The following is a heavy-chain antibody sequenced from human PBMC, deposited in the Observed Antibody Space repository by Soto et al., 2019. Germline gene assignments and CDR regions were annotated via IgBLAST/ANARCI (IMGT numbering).Heavy chain of an antibody. J-gene: IGHJ6*02. Sequence: GASVKVSCKASGYTFTSYYMHWVRQAPGQGLEWMGIINPSGGSTSYAQKFQGRVTMTRDTSTSTVYMELSSLRSEDTAVYYCARIGSTTVTTDYYYYGMDVWGQGTTVTVSS. CDR3: ARIGSTTVTTDYYYYGMDV. D-gene: IGHD4-4*01. CDR1: GYTFTSYY. CDR2: INPSGGST. V-gene: IGHV1-46*01.